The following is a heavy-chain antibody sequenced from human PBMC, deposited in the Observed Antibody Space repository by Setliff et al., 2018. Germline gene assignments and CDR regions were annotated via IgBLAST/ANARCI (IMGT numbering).Heavy chain of an antibody. V-gene: IGHV4-34*01. CDR1: GGSFSGYY. Sequence: TLSLPCAVYGGSFSGYYWSWIRQPPGKGLEWIGEINHTGSTNYSPSLKSRVTISVDTSKNQFSLKLTSVTAADTAVYYCARGYCSSPSCFFAGWFDPWGQGTLVTVSS. J-gene: IGHJ5*02. D-gene: IGHD2-2*01. CDR3: ARGYCSSPSCFFAGWFDP. CDR2: INHTGST.